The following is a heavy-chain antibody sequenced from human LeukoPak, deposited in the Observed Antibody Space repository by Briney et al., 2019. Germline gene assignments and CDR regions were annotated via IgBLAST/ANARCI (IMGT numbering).Heavy chain of an antibody. J-gene: IGHJ3*02. Sequence: PSETLSLTCTVSGGSISSYYWSWIRQPAGKGLEWIGRIYTSGSTNYSPSLKSRVTMSVDTSKNQFSLKLSSVTAADTAVYYCARSRVSMVRGISAFDIWGQGTMVTVSS. CDR2: IYTSGST. CDR1: GGSISSYY. CDR3: ARSRVSMVRGISAFDI. V-gene: IGHV4-4*07. D-gene: IGHD3-10*01.